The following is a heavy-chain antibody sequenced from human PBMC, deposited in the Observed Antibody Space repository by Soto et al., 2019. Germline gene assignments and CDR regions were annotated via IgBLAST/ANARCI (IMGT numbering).Heavy chain of an antibody. CDR2: ISSGGTTT. CDR1: GFTFSTHV. D-gene: IGHD3-16*01. J-gene: IGHJ4*02. Sequence: GGSLRLSCAASGFTFSTHVMSWVRQAPGKGLEWVSSISSGGTTTFYAASVEGRFTISRDKSKNTLYLQMNSLRADDTAVYYCAREGGSIAGWFGRKFDSWGQGTQVTVSS. V-gene: IGHV3-23*01. CDR3: AREGGSIAGWFGRKFDS.